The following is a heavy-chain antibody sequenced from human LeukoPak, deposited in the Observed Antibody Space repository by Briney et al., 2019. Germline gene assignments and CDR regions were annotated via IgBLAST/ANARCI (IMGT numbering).Heavy chain of an antibody. Sequence: SETLSLTCAVYGGSFSGYYWSWIRQPPGKGLEWIGEINHSGSTYYNPSLKSRVTISVDTSKNQFSLKLSSVTAADTAVYYCARDSDIVVVTAEPSAFDIWGQGTMATVSS. CDR3: ARDSDIVVVTAEPSAFDI. J-gene: IGHJ3*02. CDR2: INHSGST. CDR1: GGSFSGYY. V-gene: IGHV4-34*01. D-gene: IGHD2-21*02.